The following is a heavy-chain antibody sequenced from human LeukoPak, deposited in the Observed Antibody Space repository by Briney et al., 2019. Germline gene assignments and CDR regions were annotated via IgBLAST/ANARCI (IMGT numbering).Heavy chain of an antibody. CDR3: ARVALRWLQFTEFDY. J-gene: IGHJ4*02. V-gene: IGHV3-53*01. CDR2: IYSGGST. CDR1: GFTFSDYY. D-gene: IGHD5-24*01. Sequence: PGGSLRLSCAASGFTFSDYYMSWIRQAPGKGLEWVSVIYSGGSTYYADSVKGRFTISRDNSKNTLYLQMNSLRAEDTAVYYCARVALRWLQFTEFDYWGQGTLVTVSS.